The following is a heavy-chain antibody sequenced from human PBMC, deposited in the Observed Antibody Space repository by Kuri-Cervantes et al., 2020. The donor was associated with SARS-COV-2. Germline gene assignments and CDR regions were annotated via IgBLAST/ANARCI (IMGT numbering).Heavy chain of an antibody. D-gene: IGHD3-3*02. CDR1: GITFSSYS. V-gene: IGHV3-21*01. CDR2: ISSISRYI. Sequence: GESPKISRADSGITFSSYSMYWVRPAPGEGLEWVSSISSISRYIYYADSVKGRFTITRDNAKNTLYLQMNSLRAEDTAVYYCARHFLDYYYYMDVWGKGTTVTVSS. J-gene: IGHJ6*03. CDR3: ARHFLDYYYYMDV.